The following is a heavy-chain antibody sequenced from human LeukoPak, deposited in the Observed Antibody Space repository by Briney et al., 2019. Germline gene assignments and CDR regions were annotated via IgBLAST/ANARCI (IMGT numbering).Heavy chain of an antibody. CDR2: IYYSGST. CDR1: GGSISSGGYY. V-gene: IGHV4-31*03. CDR3: ARRVVGLAYSGSYYYFDY. Sequence: SETLSLTCTVSGGSISSGGYYWSWIRRHPGKGLEWIGYIYYSGSTYYNPSLKSRVTISVDTSKNQFSLKLSSVTAADTAVYYCARRVVGLAYSGSYYYFDYWGQGTLVTVSS. D-gene: IGHD1-26*01. J-gene: IGHJ4*02.